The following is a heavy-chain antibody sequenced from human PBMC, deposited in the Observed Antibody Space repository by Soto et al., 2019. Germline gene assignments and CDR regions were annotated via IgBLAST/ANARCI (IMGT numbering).Heavy chain of an antibody. V-gene: IGHV3-11*01. J-gene: IGHJ4*02. CDR1: GFTFSDYY. D-gene: IGHD5-18*01. Sequence: GGSLRLSCAASGFTFSDYYMSWIRQAPGKGLEWVSYISSSGSTIYYADSVKGRFTISRDNAKNSLYLQMNSLRAEDTAVYYCASPSPRDTAMVMVFDYWGQGTMVTVYS. CDR3: ASPSPRDTAMVMVFDY. CDR2: ISSSGSTI.